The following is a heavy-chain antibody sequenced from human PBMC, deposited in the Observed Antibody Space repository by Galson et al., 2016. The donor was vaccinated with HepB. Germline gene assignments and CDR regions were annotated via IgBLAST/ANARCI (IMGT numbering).Heavy chain of an antibody. V-gene: IGHV3-73*01. Sequence: SLRLSCAASGFTFSGSAMHWVRQASGKGLEWVGRIRSKANSYATAYAASVKGRFTISRDDSKNTAYLQMNSLKTEDTAVYYCTTMLAYCSSTSCWGQGTLVTVSS. J-gene: IGHJ4*02. D-gene: IGHD2-2*01. CDR1: GFTFSGSA. CDR2: IRSKANSYAT. CDR3: TTMLAYCSSTSC.